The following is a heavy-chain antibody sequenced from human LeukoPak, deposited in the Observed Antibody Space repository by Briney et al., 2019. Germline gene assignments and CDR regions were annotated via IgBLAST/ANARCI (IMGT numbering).Heavy chain of an antibody. CDR1: AYTFTKYH. D-gene: IGHD1-7*01. CDR2: IDPNYDST. Sequence: GASVKVSCKASAYTFTKYHIYWVRQAPGQGLEWMGVIDPNYDSTTYAQKFQGRVTVTRDTSTSTVYMELSSLRSEDTAVYYCARDAGTTGPIDYWGQGTLVTVSS. J-gene: IGHJ4*02. CDR3: ARDAGTTGPIDY. V-gene: IGHV1-46*01.